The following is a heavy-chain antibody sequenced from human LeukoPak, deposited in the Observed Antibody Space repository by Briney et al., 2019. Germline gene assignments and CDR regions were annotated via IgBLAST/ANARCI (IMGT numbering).Heavy chain of an antibody. Sequence: PSETLSLTCTVSGGSISSYYWSWIRQPPGKGMEGVGYIYYSGSTNYNPSLKSRVTISVDTSKNQFSLKLSSVTAADTAVYYCARGGGRSTFGGVIAHLDYWGQGTLVTVSS. CDR2: IYYSGST. CDR3: ARGGGRSTFGGVIAHLDY. D-gene: IGHD3-16*02. V-gene: IGHV4-59*01. J-gene: IGHJ4*02. CDR1: GGSISSYY.